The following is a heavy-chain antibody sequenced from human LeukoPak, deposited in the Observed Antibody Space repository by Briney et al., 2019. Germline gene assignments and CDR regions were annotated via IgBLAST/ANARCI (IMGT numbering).Heavy chain of an antibody. D-gene: IGHD3-10*01. CDR3: ARGRSLLWFGELLGDNFDY. CDR2: INHSGST. J-gene: IGHJ4*02. Sequence: PSETLSLTCAVYGVSFSGYYWSWIRQPPGKGLEWIGEINHSGSTNYNPSLKSRGTISVDTSKNKFSLNQSYVTAADTAVFYCARGRSLLWFGELLGDNFDYWGQGSPVTVSS. V-gene: IGHV4-34*01. CDR1: GVSFSGYY.